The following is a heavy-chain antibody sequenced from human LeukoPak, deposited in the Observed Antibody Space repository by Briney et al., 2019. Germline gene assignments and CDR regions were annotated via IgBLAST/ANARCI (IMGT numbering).Heavy chain of an antibody. Sequence: SETLSLTCTVSRYSISSGYYWGWIRQPPGQGLEWIGSIYRSGSTYYNSSLKSRVTISVDTSKNQFSLKLSSVTAADTAVYYCATSSGSYSYYYYYMDVWGKGTTVTVSS. D-gene: IGHD3-10*01. J-gene: IGHJ6*03. V-gene: IGHV4-38-2*02. CDR2: IYRSGST. CDR1: RYSISSGYY. CDR3: ATSSGSYSYYYYYMDV.